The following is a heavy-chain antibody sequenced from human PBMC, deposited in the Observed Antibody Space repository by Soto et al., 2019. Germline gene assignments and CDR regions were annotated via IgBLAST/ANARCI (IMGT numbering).Heavy chain of an antibody. CDR2: IYYSGST. J-gene: IGHJ4*02. CDR1: GGTSISSSYY. CDR3: ARRNIAAAGTGFDY. Sequence: LETHSLTCTVSGGTSISSSYYWGWIRKPPGKGLEWIGSIYYSGSTYYNPSLKSRVTISVDTSKNQFSLKPSSVTAADTAVYYCARRNIAAAGTGFDYWGQGTLLTVSS. D-gene: IGHD6-13*01. V-gene: IGHV4-39*01.